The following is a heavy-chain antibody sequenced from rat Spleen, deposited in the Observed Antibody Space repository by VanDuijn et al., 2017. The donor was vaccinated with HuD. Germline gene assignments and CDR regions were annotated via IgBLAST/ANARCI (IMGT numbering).Heavy chain of an antibody. D-gene: IGHD1-7*01. CDR2: ITTTGGST. V-gene: IGHV5-31*01. CDR3: TRHDYSGVITNWFAY. CDR1: GFPFNNYW. J-gene: IGHJ3*01. Sequence: EVQLVESGGGLVQPGRSLKLSCVASGFPFNNYWMTWIRQAPGKGLEWIASITTTGGSTYYPDSVKGRFTISRDNAKTTLYLQMDSLRPEDTATYYCTRHDYSGVITNWFAYWGQGTLVTVSS.